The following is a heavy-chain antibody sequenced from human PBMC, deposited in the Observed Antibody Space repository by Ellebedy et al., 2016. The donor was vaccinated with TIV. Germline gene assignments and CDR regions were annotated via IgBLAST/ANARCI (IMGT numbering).Heavy chain of an antibody. CDR3: ARQPSHKDY. V-gene: IGHV3-66*04. Sequence: GGSLRLXXAASGFTVSSNYMSWVRQAPGKGLEWVSVIYSGGSTYYADSVKGRFTISRDNAKNSLYLQMNSLRAEDTAVYYCARQPSHKDYWGQGTLVTVSS. J-gene: IGHJ4*02. CDR1: GFTVSSNY. CDR2: IYSGGST.